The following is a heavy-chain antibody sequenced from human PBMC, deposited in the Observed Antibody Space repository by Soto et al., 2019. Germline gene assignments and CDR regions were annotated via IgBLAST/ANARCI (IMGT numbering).Heavy chain of an antibody. CDR1: GGYISGYY. Sequence: QLQLQESGPGLVKPSETLSLICTVSGGYISGYYWNWIRQPPGKGLEWIGFVYDSGTSYNASLTSRLTISIDTSKTHFSLMLSSVTAADTAVYYCARQLEGAGSYSYAIWGQAIMVTVSS. CDR2: VYDSGT. D-gene: IGHD3-10*01. J-gene: IGHJ3*02. CDR3: ARQLEGAGSYSYAI. V-gene: IGHV4-59*01.